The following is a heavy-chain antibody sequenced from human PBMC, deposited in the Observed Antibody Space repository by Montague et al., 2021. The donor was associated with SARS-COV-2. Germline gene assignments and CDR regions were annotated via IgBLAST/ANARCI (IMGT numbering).Heavy chain of an antibody. Sequence: TLSLTCAVSGGSISSGGYSWNWIRQPPGKGLELIGYIYHSGSTYYNPSLKSRVTISLDSSKNQFSLNLTSVTAADTAVYYCARGAMVRGGKDYYGVVVWGQGTTVTVSS. CDR2: IYHSGST. J-gene: IGHJ6*02. V-gene: IGHV4-30-2*01. D-gene: IGHD3-10*01. CDR1: GGSISSGGYS. CDR3: ARGAMVRGGKDYYGVVV.